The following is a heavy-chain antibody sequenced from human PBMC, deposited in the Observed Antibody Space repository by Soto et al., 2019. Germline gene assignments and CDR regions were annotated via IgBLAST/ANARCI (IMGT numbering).Heavy chain of an antibody. D-gene: IGHD6-6*01. V-gene: IGHV5-10-1*03. J-gene: IGHJ6*04. CDR2: IDPSDSYT. Sequence: EVQLVQSGAEVKKPGESLRISCKGSGYSFTSYWISWVRQMPGKGLEWMGRIDPSDSYTNYSPSFQGHVTISADKSISTAYLQWSSLNASDTAMYYCARPEIAAFAMDVWGKGTTVTVSS. CDR3: ARPEIAAFAMDV. CDR1: GYSFTSYW.